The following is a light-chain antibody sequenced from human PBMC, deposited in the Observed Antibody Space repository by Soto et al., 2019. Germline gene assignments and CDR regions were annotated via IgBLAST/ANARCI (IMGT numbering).Light chain of an antibody. Sequence: DIVMTQSPLSLSVTPGEPASISCRSSQSLIHNNGYNYLDWYLQKPGQSPQLLIYLASVRASGVPERFSGSGSGTDFTLTIISVEAEDVGVYYCMQTLQAVTFGGGTKVEIK. CDR3: MQTLQAVT. CDR2: LAS. J-gene: IGKJ4*01. CDR1: QSLIHNNGYNY. V-gene: IGKV2-28*01.